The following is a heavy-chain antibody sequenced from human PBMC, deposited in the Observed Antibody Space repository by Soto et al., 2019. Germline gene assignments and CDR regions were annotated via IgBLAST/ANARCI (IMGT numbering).Heavy chain of an antibody. CDR3: ASCCSSTSCYANPYYYYYGMDV. CDR1: GYTFTSYG. Sequence: GASVKVSCKASGYTFTSYGISWVRQAPGQGLEWMGWISAYNGNTNYAQKLQGRVTMTTDTSTSTAYMELRSLRSDDTAVYYCASCCSSTSCYANPYYYYYGMDVWGQGTTVTVSS. D-gene: IGHD2-2*01. J-gene: IGHJ6*02. CDR2: ISAYNGNT. V-gene: IGHV1-18*01.